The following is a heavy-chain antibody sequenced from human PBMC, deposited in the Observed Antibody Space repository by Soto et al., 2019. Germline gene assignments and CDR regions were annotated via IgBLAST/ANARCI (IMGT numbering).Heavy chain of an antibody. V-gene: IGHV3-9*01. Sequence: PGGSLRLSCAASGFTFDDYAMHWVRQAPGKGLEWVSGISWNSGSIGYADSVKGRFTISRDNAKNSLYLQMNSLRAEDTALYYCANLQDRAYYYDSSGPQAFGYWGQGTLVTVSS. CDR2: ISWNSGSI. CDR3: ANLQDRAYYYDSSGPQAFGY. D-gene: IGHD3-22*01. J-gene: IGHJ4*02. CDR1: GFTFDDYA.